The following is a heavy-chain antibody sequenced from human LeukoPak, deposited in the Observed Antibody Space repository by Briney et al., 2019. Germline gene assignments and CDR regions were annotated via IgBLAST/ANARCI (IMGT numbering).Heavy chain of an antibody. CDR1: GGSISSGSYY. Sequence: PSETPSLTCTVSGGSISSGSYYWSWIRQPPGKGLEWIGYIYYSGSTNYNPSLKSRVTISVDTSKNQFSLKLSSVTAADTAVYYCARGNVDTAMVWFDYWGQGTLVTVSS. J-gene: IGHJ4*02. CDR2: IYYSGST. D-gene: IGHD5-18*01. V-gene: IGHV4-61*01. CDR3: ARGNVDTAMVWFDY.